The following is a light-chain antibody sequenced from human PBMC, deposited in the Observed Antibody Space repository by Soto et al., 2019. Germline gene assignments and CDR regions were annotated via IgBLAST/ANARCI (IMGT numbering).Light chain of an antibody. J-gene: IGKJ1*01. CDR1: QRVSRSY. V-gene: IGKV3D-7*01. Sequence: PGERVTLSCRASQRVSRSYLTWYQQKPGQAPRLLICGASTRATSIPARFSGSGSGTDFTLTISSLQPEDFAVYYCQQDYKLPRTFGQGTKVEIK. CDR2: GAS. CDR3: QQDYKLPRT.